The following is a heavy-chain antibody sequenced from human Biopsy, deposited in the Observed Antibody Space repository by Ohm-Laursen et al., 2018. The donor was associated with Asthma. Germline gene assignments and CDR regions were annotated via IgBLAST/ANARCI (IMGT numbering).Heavy chain of an antibody. CDR2: ISYTGSS. Sequence: SQPLSLTCTVSGGSMSSSRYYWGWIRQPPGKGLEWMGSISYTGSSYHNPSLKSRVTISVGTSKNHFSLKVSSVSAADTAVYYCARHWDWGSFFDYWGQGTPVTVSS. J-gene: IGHJ4*02. D-gene: IGHD7-27*01. CDR1: GGSMSSSRYY. V-gene: IGHV4-39*01. CDR3: ARHWDWGSFFDY.